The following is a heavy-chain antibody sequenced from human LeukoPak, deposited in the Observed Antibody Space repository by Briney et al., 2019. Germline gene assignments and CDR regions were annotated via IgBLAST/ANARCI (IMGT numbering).Heavy chain of an antibody. CDR2: FDPEYGET. D-gene: IGHD6-13*01. J-gene: IGHJ4*02. CDR3: ATSQYSSSWYYFDY. V-gene: IGHV1-24*01. Sequence: GASVKVSCKVSGYTLTELSMHWVRQAPGKGLEWMGGFDPEYGETIYAQKLQGRVTMTEGTSTDTAYIELSRLRSEDTAVYYCATSQYSSSWYYFDYWGQGTLVTVSS. CDR1: GYTLTELS.